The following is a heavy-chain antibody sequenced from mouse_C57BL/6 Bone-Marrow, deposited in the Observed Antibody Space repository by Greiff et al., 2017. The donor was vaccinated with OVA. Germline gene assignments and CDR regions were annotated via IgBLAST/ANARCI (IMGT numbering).Heavy chain of an antibody. CDR3: ARDRTTVVPRFAY. J-gene: IGHJ3*01. Sequence: EVMLVESGGGLVKPGGSLKLSCAASGFTFSSYAMSWVRQTPEKRLEWVATISDGGSYTYYPDNVKGRFTISRDNAKNNLYLQMSHLKSEDTAMYYCARDRTTVVPRFAYWGQGTLVTVSA. V-gene: IGHV5-4*01. D-gene: IGHD1-1*01. CDR2: ISDGGSYT. CDR1: GFTFSSYA.